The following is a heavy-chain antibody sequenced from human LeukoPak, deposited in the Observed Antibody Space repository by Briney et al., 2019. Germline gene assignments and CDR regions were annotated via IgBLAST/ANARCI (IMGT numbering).Heavy chain of an antibody. V-gene: IGHV3-53*01. D-gene: IGHD2-21*01. Sequence: GRSLRLSCAASGFTVSSNFLSWVRQPPGKGLEWASDIYSGGSTYYADSVKGRFTISRDNSKNTLYLQMNSLRAEDTAVYYCTRGGGGSFPHYWGQGTLVTVSS. CDR1: GFTVSSNF. CDR3: TRGGGGSFPHY. CDR2: IYSGGST. J-gene: IGHJ4*02.